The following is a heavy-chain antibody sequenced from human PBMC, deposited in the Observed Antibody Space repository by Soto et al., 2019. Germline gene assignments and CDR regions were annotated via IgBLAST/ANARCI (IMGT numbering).Heavy chain of an antibody. J-gene: IGHJ6*02. Sequence: QAQLVQSGAEVKKPGASVKVSCKASGYNFTRFGISWVRQAPGQGLEWMGWISAHNGDTNYVQKFQGRVTMTTDTSTRTTYMELRSLRYDATAVYYCARLYIGGPAMFYGMDVWGQGTTVTVAS. V-gene: IGHV1-18*01. CDR1: GYNFTRFG. D-gene: IGHD2-2*01. CDR3: ARLYIGGPAMFYGMDV. CDR2: ISAHNGDT.